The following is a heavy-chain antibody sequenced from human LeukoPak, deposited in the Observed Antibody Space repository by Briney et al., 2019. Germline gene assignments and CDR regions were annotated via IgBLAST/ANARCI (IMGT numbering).Heavy chain of an antibody. CDR3: AREAGYSSSWYSSHYYMDV. D-gene: IGHD6-13*01. CDR1: GYTFTGYY. V-gene: IGHV1-18*04. Sequence: ASVKVSCKASGYTFTGYYMHWVRQAPGQGLEWMGWISAYNGNTNYAQKLQGRVTMTTDTSTSTAYMELRSLRSDDTAVYYCAREAGYSSSWYSSHYYMDVWGKGTTVTISS. J-gene: IGHJ6*03. CDR2: ISAYNGNT.